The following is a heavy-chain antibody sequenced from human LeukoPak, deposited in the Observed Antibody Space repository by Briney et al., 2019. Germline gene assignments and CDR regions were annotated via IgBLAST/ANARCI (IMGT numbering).Heavy chain of an antibody. CDR1: GFIFSNYA. J-gene: IGHJ4*02. Sequence: GGSLRLSCAASGFIFSNYAISWVRQVPGRGLEWVSTISSRGDSTYVADSVKGRFPISRDNSKNSLYLQMNTVRAEDTAVYYCVKGPRPDITVAHTVENWGQGTLVTVSS. CDR3: VKGPRPDITVAHTVEN. CDR2: ISSRGDST. D-gene: IGHD6-19*01. V-gene: IGHV3-23*01.